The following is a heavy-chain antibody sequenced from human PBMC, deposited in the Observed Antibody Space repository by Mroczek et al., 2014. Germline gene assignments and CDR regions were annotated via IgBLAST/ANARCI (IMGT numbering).Heavy chain of an antibody. CDR1: GGSISSYY. Sequence: QVQLQQWGPGLVKPSETLSLTCTVSGGSISSYYWSWIRQPAGKGLEWIGRIYTSGSTNYNPSLKSRVTMSVDTSKNQFSLKLSSVTAADTAVYYCARTRYSGYDFEVWFDPWGQGTLVTVSS. J-gene: IGHJ5*02. V-gene: IGHV4-4*07. CDR2: IYTSGST. D-gene: IGHD5-12*01. CDR3: ARTRYSGYDFEVWFDP.